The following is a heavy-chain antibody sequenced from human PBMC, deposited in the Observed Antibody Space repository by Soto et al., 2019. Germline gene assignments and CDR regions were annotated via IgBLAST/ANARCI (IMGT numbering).Heavy chain of an antibody. CDR2: ISRDGTNK. J-gene: IGHJ4*02. CDR3: ARSRNGGVADSFDY. V-gene: IGHV3-30-3*01. CDR1: GFTFRRHA. D-gene: IGHD3-10*01. Sequence: QVHLVASGGGVIQEGRSLTLSCEASGFTFRRHAIHWVRQAPGQGLEWVAVISRDGTNKYYEDSVKGRFTISRDNSENTLSLQMNSLTREDTAVYYCARSRNGGVADSFDYWGQVTLVTVSS.